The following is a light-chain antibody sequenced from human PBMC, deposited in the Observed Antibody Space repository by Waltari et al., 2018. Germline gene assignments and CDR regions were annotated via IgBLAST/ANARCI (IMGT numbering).Light chain of an antibody. V-gene: IGKV1-33*01. Sequence: DIQMTQSPSSLSASVGDRVTITCQASQDITNQLNWYQQIPGKAPKLLIFDASKLEAGVPSRFSGSGSGTDFTFTITSLQPEDIATYYCQQYDNLPRTFGQGTKVEIK. CDR1: QDITNQ. CDR2: DAS. CDR3: QQYDNLPRT. J-gene: IGKJ1*01.